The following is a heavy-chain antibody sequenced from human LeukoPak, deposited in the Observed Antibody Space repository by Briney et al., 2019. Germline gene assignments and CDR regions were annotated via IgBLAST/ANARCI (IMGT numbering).Heavy chain of an antibody. J-gene: IGHJ4*02. CDR2: ISSSSSYI. CDR1: GFTFSSYS. D-gene: IGHD6-19*01. Sequence: GGSLRLSCAASGFTFSSYSMNWVRQAPGKGLEWVSSISSSSSYIYYADSVKGRFTISRDNAKNSLYLQMNSLRAEDTAVYYCARIAVAGLSPLYSDYWGQGTLVTVSS. CDR3: ARIAVAGLSPLYSDY. V-gene: IGHV3-21*01.